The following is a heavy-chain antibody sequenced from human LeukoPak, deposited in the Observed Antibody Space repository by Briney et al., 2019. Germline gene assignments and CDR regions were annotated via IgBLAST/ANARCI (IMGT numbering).Heavy chain of an antibody. J-gene: IGHJ4*02. CDR3: ARQGGEGYKPRYSDY. CDR1: GGSFSGSSYY. Sequence: RTSETLSLTCTVSGGSFSGSSYYWAWIRQPPGKGLEWIGSVYYGGSTYYIPSLNSRVSISVDTSKNQFSLILSSVTAADTAVYYCARQGGEGYKPRYSDYWGQGTLVTVSS. V-gene: IGHV4-39*01. D-gene: IGHD5-24*01. CDR2: VYYGGST.